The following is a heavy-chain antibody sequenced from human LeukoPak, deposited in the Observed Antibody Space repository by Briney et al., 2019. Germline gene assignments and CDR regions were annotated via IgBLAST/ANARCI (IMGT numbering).Heavy chain of an antibody. CDR3: ARARDYYDRDDYYVEYFDY. D-gene: IGHD3-22*01. V-gene: IGHV1-2*02. CDR1: GYSFTGYY. Sequence: ASVRVSCKASGYSFTGYYIHWVRQAPGQGLEWMAWISPRSGGTNSTHKFQGRVALTRDTSINTAYMELTSLTSDDTAVYYCARARDYYDRDDYYVEYFDYWGEGALVTVSS. CDR2: ISPRSGGT. J-gene: IGHJ4*02.